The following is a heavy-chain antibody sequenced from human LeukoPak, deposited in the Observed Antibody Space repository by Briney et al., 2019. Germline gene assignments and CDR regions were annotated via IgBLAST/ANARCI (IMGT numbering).Heavy chain of an antibody. D-gene: IGHD6-13*01. V-gene: IGHV3-73*01. CDR1: GFTFSGSA. J-gene: IGHJ2*01. Sequence: GGSLRLSCAASGFTFSGSAMHWVRQASGKGLEWVGRIRSKANSYATAYAASVKGRFTISRDDSKNTAYLQMNSLKTEDTAVYYCVREGVSSSWNNWYFDLWGRGTLVTVSS. CDR3: VREGVSSSWNNWYFDL. CDR2: IRSKANSYAT.